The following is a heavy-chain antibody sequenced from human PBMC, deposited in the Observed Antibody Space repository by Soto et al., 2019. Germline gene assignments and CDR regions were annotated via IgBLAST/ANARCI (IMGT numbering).Heavy chain of an antibody. CDR2: ISGSGRNT. Sequence: WGSLRLSCAASGFTFITYAITCVRHSPLKSLEWVSAISGSGRNTYYADSVRGRFTISRDNSRNTLYLQMNSLRAEDTAVYFCAKDPLRGGNYYFLYFDFWGQGALVTVSS. J-gene: IGHJ4*02. D-gene: IGHD2-21*02. V-gene: IGHV3-23*01. CDR3: AKDPLRGGNYYFLYFDF. CDR1: GFTFITYA.